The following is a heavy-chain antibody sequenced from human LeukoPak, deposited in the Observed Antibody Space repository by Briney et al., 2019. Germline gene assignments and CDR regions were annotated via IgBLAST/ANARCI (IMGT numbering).Heavy chain of an antibody. CDR1: GYPFTSYW. CDR2: IYPGDSDT. CDR3: ALPVEVPGRLDY. J-gene: IGHJ4*02. D-gene: IGHD6-19*01. Sequence: GEPLRIPCQASGYPFTSYWIGWVRPLPGKVLEWLGIIYPGDSDTRYSPSFQGQVYISAVAAISTAYRQCSRLQTSDTSTDYRALPVEVPGRLDYWGQRTPVLASS. V-gene: IGHV5-51*01.